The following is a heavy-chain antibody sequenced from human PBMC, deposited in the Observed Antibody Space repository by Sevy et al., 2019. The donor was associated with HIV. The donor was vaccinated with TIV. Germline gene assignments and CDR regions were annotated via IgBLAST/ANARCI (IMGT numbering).Heavy chain of an antibody. CDR2: INAGNGNT. D-gene: IGHD2-21*02. Sequence: ASVKVSCKASGYTFTSYAMHWVRQAPGQRLEWMGRINAGNGNTKYSQKFQGRVTITRDTSASTAYMELSSLRSEDTAVYYCARDVSDHPGDYWGQGTLVTVSS. CDR3: ARDVSDHPGDY. V-gene: IGHV1-3*01. CDR1: GYTFTSYA. J-gene: IGHJ4*02.